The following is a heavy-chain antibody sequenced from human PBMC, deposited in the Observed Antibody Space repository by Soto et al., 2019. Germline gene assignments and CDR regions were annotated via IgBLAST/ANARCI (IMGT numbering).Heavy chain of an antibody. V-gene: IGHV1-69*01. CDR3: ARHYPTAVSGAGWSDT. D-gene: IGHD6-19*01. CDR2: IITMFNTA. J-gene: IGHJ5*02. CDR1: GGSDVFNNYP. Sequence: QVQLVQSGAEIKKPASSVKVSCKASGGSDVFNNYPVSWVRQAPGQGLEWMGAIITMFNTADYAQRFLGRVTITADEFTRTVYMELTSLTSDDTAVYYCARHYPTAVSGAGWSDTWGQGTLVTVSS.